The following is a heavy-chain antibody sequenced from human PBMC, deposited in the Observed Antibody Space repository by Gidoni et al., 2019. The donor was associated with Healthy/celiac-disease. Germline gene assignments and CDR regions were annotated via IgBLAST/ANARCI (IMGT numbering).Heavy chain of an antibody. V-gene: IGHV3-21*01. CDR2: ISSSRSYI. CDR1: GFTFSSYS. CDR3: ARGSDAFDI. J-gene: IGHJ3*02. Sequence: EVQLGESGGGVGKPGGALRLSGAASGFTFSSYSMNWVRQAPGKGLEGVSSISSSRSYIYYADSVKGRFTISRDNAKNSLYLQMNSLRAEDTAVYYCARGSDAFDIWGQGTMVTVSS.